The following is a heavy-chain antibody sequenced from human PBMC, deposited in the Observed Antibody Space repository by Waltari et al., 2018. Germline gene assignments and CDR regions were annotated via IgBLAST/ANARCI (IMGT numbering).Heavy chain of an antibody. D-gene: IGHD3-10*01. CDR2: ACFDGSTT. CDR1: GLSLSPFG. J-gene: IGHJ5*02. Sequence: QVQLVESGGGVVQPGMSLRLSCAASGLSLSPFGRHWVRRAPGKGGGGVSGACFDGSTTYYADSVRGRFTISRDNSKNTLYLDINTLRVDDTAIYYCAKDAFGNTYLDHWGQGTLVTVSS. CDR3: AKDAFGNTYLDH. V-gene: IGHV3-33*06.